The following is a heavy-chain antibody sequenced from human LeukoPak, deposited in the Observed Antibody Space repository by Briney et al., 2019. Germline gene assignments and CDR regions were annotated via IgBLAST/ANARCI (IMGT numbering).Heavy chain of an antibody. J-gene: IGHJ4*02. CDR1: GGSISSYY. Sequence: PSETLSLTCTVSGGSISSYYWSWIRQPPGKGLEWIGYIYYSGSTNYNPSLKSRVTISVDTSKNQFSLKLSSVTAADTAVYYCAADYGDPDTLDYWGQGTLVTVSS. V-gene: IGHV4-59*01. CDR3: AADYGDPDTLDY. D-gene: IGHD4-17*01. CDR2: IYYSGST.